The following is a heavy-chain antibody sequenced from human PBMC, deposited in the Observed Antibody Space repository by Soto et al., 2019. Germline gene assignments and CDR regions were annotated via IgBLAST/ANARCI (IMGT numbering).Heavy chain of an antibody. CDR3: TRDILYDFRSGYYSYGMDV. CDR2: IRSKAYGGTT. CDR1: GFTFGDYA. J-gene: IGHJ6*02. V-gene: IGHV3-49*04. Sequence: GGSLRLSCTASGFTFGDYAMSWVRQAPGKGLEWVGFIRSKAYGGTTEYAASVKGRFTISRDDSKSIAYLQMNSLKTEDTAVYYCTRDILYDFRSGYYSYGMDVWGQGTTVTVSS. D-gene: IGHD3-3*01.